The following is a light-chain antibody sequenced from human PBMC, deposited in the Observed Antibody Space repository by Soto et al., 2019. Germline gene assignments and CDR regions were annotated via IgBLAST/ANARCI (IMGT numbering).Light chain of an antibody. Sequence: DIQVTQSPSSVSASVGYRVTISCQASQGISRSLAWYQQKPGKAPKLLIYAASSLQSGVPSGFSGSGFGTDFTLTISSLQPEDSAIYYCQQADTFPITFGQGTRREIK. CDR2: AAS. V-gene: IGKV1D-12*01. J-gene: IGKJ5*01. CDR1: QGISRS. CDR3: QQADTFPIT.